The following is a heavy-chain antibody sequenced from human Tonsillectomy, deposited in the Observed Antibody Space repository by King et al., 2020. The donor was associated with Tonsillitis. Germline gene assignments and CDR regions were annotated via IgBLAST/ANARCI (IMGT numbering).Heavy chain of an antibody. CDR2: ISSSSSTI. J-gene: IGHJ4*02. CDR1: GFTFSSYS. CDR3: ARGGTPTFVTRYFDY. Sequence: VQLVESGGGLVQPGGSLRLSCAASGFTFSSYSMNWVRQAPGKGLEWVSYISSSSSTIYYADSVKGRFTISRDNAKNSLYLQMNSLRDEDTAVYYCARGGTPTFVTRYFDYWGQGTLVTVSS. D-gene: IGHD1-14*01. V-gene: IGHV3-48*02.